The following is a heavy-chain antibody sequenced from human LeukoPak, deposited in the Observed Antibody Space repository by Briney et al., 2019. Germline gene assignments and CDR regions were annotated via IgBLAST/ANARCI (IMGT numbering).Heavy chain of an antibody. CDR3: ARGFYRGGPYGSGTHAFDI. V-gene: IGHV1-69*01. J-gene: IGHJ3*02. CDR2: IIPIFGTA. Sequence: SVKVSCKASGGTFSSYAISWVRQAPGQGLEWMGGIIPIFGTANYAQKFQGRVTITADESTSTAYMELSSLRSEDTAVYYCARGFYRGGPYGSGTHAFDIWGQGTMVTVSS. CDR1: GGTFSSYA. D-gene: IGHD3-10*01.